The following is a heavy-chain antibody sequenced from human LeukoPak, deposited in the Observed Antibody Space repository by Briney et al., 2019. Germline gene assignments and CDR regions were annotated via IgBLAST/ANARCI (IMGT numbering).Heavy chain of an antibody. J-gene: IGHJ4*02. V-gene: IGHV4-59*01. CDR2: IYYSGST. D-gene: IGHD2-2*02. CDR3: ARGGGVPAAIEGYFDY. CDR1: GGSISSYY. Sequence: SETLSLTCTVSGGSISSYYWSWIRQPPGKGLEWIGYIYYSGSTNYNPSLKSRVTISVDTSKNQFSLKLSSVTAADTAVYYCARGGGVPAAIEGYFDYWGQGTLVTVSS.